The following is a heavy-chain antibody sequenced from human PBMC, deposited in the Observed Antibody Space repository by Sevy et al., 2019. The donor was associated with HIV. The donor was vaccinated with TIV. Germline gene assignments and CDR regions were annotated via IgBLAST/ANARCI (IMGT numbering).Heavy chain of an antibody. CDR1: GLTFSSYW. D-gene: IGHD2-2*01. CDR2: INQGGCQE. J-gene: IGHJ1*01. Sequence: GGSLRLSCAASGLTFSSYWMTWVRQAPGKGLEWVANINQGGCQEYYVDSVKGRFTISRDNAKNSLYLQINSLRAEDTAVYYCATILPAGVPAEYFQHWGQGTLVTVSS. CDR3: ATILPAGVPAEYFQH. V-gene: IGHV3-7*01.